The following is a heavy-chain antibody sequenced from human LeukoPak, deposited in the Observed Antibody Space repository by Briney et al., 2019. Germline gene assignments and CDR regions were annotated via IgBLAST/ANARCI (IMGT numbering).Heavy chain of an antibody. CDR3: AKDEMEGYSYGYGSYYYGMDV. V-gene: IGHV3-30*18. CDR2: ISYDGSNK. Sequence: PGRSLRLSCAASGFTFSSYGMHWVRQAPGKGLEWVAVISYDGSNKYYADSVKGRFTISRDNSKNTLYLQINSLRAEDTAVYYCAKDEMEGYSYGYGSYYYGMDVWRKGTTVTVSS. D-gene: IGHD5-18*01. J-gene: IGHJ6*04. CDR1: GFTFSSYG.